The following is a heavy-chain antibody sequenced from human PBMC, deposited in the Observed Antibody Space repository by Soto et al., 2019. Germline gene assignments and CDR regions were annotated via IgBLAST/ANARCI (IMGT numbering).Heavy chain of an antibody. CDR1: GGSISSYY. D-gene: IGHD3-10*01. CDR3: ARLPVRGVTYYYYGMDV. CDR2: IYYSGST. V-gene: IGHV4-59*01. Sequence: PSETLSLTCTVSGGSISSYYWSWIRQPPGKGLEWIGYIYYSGSTNYNPSLKSRVTISVDTSKNQFSLKLSSVTAADTAVYYCARLPVRGVTYYYYGMDVWGQGTTVTVSS. J-gene: IGHJ6*02.